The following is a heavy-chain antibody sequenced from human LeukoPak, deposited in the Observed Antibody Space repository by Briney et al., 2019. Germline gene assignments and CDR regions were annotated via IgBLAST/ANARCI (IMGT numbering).Heavy chain of an antibody. V-gene: IGHV3-21*01. CDR2: ISSSSSYV. CDR3: ARDGGSPSGV. CDR1: GFTFSSYS. Sequence: GGSLRLSCAASGFTFSSYSMNWVRQAPGKGLEWVSSISSSSSYVYYADSVKGRFTISRDNAKNSLYLQMNRLRAEDAAVYYCARDGGSPSGVWGQGTLVTVSS. D-gene: IGHD3-16*01. J-gene: IGHJ4*02.